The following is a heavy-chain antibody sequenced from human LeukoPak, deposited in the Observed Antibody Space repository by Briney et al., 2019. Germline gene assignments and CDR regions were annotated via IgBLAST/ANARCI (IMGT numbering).Heavy chain of an antibody. V-gene: IGHV3-7*01. CDR1: GFTFNTYA. J-gene: IGHJ4*02. CDR3: ARAGDMDYYGSGSYFDY. Sequence: GGSLRLSCAASGFTFNTYAMNWVRQAPGKGLEWVANIKQDGSEKYYVDSVKGRFTISRDNAKNSLYLQMNSLRAEDTAVYYCARAGDMDYYGSGSYFDYWGQGTLVTVSS. CDR2: IKQDGSEK. D-gene: IGHD3-10*01.